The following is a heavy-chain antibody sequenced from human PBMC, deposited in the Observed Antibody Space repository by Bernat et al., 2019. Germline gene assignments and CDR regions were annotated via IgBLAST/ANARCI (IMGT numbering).Heavy chain of an antibody. V-gene: IGHV3-7*03. Sequence: EVQLVESGGGLVQPGGSLRLSCAASGFTFSNYWMNWVRQAPGKGLEWVANMKQDGSLKQYVDSVEGRFTISRDNAKNSLYLQMNSLRVEDTAVYYFARDGGYCSGGSCYDALDVWGQGTMVTVFS. CDR2: MKQDGSLK. CDR1: GFTFSNYW. J-gene: IGHJ3*01. D-gene: IGHD2-15*01. CDR3: ARDGGYCSGGSCYDALDV.